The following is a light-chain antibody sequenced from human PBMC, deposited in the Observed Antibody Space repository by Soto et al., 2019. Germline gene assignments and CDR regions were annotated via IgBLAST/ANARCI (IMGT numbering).Light chain of an antibody. CDR1: QGISSY. CDR3: KQLKRDPH. V-gene: IGKV1-9*01. J-gene: IGKJ4*01. Sequence: DIQFTHSPSFLSASVVDRVTITFLASQGISSYLAWYQQKPGKAPKLLIYAASTLQSGVPSRFSGSGSGREFTLTISRLQPEEFATDYCKQLKRDPHFGGGTKVDIK. CDR2: AAS.